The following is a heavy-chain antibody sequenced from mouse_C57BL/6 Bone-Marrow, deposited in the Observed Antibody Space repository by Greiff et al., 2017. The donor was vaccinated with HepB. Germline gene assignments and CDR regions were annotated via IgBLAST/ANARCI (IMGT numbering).Heavy chain of an antibody. CDR2: IYPRSGNT. D-gene: IGHD1-1*01. J-gene: IGHJ3*01. CDR1: GYTFTSYG. V-gene: IGHV1-81*01. CDR3: ARDEDYYGSSSFAY. Sequence: QVQLKESGAELARPGASVKLSCKASGYTFTSYGISWVKQRTGQGLEWIGEIYPRSGNTYYNEKFKGKATLTADKSSSTAYMELRSLTSEDSAVYFCARDEDYYGSSSFAYWGQGTLVTVSA.